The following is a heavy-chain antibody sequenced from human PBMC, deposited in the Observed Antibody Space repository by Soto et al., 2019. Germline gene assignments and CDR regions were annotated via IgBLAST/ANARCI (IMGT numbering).Heavy chain of an antibody. CDR2: IYPGDSDT. V-gene: IGHV5-51*01. Sequence: GESLKISCKGSGYSFTSYWIGWVRQMPGKGLEWMGIIYPGDSDTRYSPSFQGQVTISADKSISTAYLQWSSLKASDTAMYYCARHRGYSSAYYYYYGMDVWGQGTTVTVSS. D-gene: IGHD6-25*01. CDR3: ARHRGYSSAYYYYYGMDV. J-gene: IGHJ6*02. CDR1: GYSFTSYW.